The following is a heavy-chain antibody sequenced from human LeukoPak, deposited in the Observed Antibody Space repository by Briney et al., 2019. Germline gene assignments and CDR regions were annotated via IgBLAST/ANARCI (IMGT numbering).Heavy chain of an antibody. CDR2: IKQDGSEK. CDR3: ARVYCSSTSCYSGGFDY. D-gene: IGHD2-2*01. V-gene: IGHV3-7*01. Sequence: GGSLRLSCAASGFTFSSYWMSWVRQAPGKGLEWVANIKQDGSEKYYVDSVKGRFTISRDNAKNSLYLQMNSLRAEDTAVYYCARVYCSSTSCYSGGFDYWGQGTLVTVSS. J-gene: IGHJ4*02. CDR1: GFTFSSYW.